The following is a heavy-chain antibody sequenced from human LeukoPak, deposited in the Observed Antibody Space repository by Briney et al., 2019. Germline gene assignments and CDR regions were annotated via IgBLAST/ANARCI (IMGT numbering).Heavy chain of an antibody. Sequence: SQTLSLTCAISGDTVSSNSAAWNWIRQSPSRGLEWLGRTYYRSKWYNDYAVSVKSRITINPDTSKNQFSLQLNSVTPEDTAVYYCARGEAAAGIYYYGMDVWGQETTVTVSS. CDR3: ARGEAAAGIYYYGMDV. J-gene: IGHJ6*02. CDR1: GDTVSSNSAA. CDR2: TYYRSKWYN. D-gene: IGHD6-13*01. V-gene: IGHV6-1*01.